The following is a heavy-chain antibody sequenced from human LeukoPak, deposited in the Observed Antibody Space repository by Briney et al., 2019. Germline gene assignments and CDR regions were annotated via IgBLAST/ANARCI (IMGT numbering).Heavy chain of an antibody. CDR2: INHSGST. J-gene: IGHJ6*02. Sequence: SETLSLTCAVHGGSFSGYYWSWIRQPPGKGLKWIGEINHSGSTNYNPSLKSRVTISVDTSKNQFSLKLSSVTAADTAVYYCARFGTARYYYYYGMDVWGQGTTVTVSS. V-gene: IGHV4-34*01. CDR3: ARFGTARYYYYYGMDV. CDR1: GGSFSGYY. D-gene: IGHD3-16*01.